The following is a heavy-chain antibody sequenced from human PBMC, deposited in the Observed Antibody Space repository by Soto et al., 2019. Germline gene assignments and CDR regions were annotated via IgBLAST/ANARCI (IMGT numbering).Heavy chain of an antibody. J-gene: IGHJ6*02. V-gene: IGHV3-73*01. CDR2: IRSKANSYAT. Sequence: GGSLRLSCAASGFTFSGSAMHWVRQASGKGLEWVGRIRSKANSYATAYAASVKGRFTISRDDSKNTAYLQMNSLKTEDTAVYYCTRPDYCTNGVCPYYYGMDVWGQGATVTVSS. D-gene: IGHD2-8*01. CDR1: GFTFSGSA. CDR3: TRPDYCTNGVCPYYYGMDV.